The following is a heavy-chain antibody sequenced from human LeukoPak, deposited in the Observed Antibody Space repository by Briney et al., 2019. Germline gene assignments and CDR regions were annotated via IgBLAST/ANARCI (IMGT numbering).Heavy chain of an antibody. CDR1: GFTFSAYA. CDR2: IRGGGGSA. J-gene: IGHJ3*02. Sequence: GGSLRLSCTASGFTFSAYAMMWVRQAPGKGPEWVSAIRGGGGSAFYADSVKGRFTISRDNSKYTLLLQMNSLRAEDTAVYYCARDPNGVYIGAFDMWGPGTMVTVSS. CDR3: ARDPNGVYIGAFDM. D-gene: IGHD4-17*01. V-gene: IGHV3-23*01.